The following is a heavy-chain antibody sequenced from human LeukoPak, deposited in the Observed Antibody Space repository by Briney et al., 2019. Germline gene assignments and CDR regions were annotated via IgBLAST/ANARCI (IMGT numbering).Heavy chain of an antibody. CDR2: IRNDGSTV. CDR3: ARVSQSGYSYGYPLDY. CDR1: GFSLATFG. Sequence: GGSLRLSCAASGFSLATFGIHWVRQAPGKGLEWVAFIRNDGSTVYNGDSVGGRFTISRDISKNTVYLQMDSLRAEDTAVYYCARVSQSGYSYGYPLDYWGQGTLVTDSS. D-gene: IGHD5-18*01. V-gene: IGHV3-30*02. J-gene: IGHJ4*02.